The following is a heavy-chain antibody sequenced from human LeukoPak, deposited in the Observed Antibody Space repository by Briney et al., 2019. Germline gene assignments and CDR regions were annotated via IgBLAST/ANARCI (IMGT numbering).Heavy chain of an antibody. D-gene: IGHD4-17*01. J-gene: IGHJ4*02. CDR1: GGSFSGYY. CDR3: ARLIAGKLTTVTTTDYLDY. Sequence: SETLSLTCAVYGGSFSGYYWSWIRQPPGKGLEWIGEINHSGSTNYNPSLKSRVTISVDTSKNQFSLKLSSVTAADTAVYYCARLIAGKLTTVTTTDYLDYLGQGTPVTVSS. CDR2: INHSGST. V-gene: IGHV4-34*01.